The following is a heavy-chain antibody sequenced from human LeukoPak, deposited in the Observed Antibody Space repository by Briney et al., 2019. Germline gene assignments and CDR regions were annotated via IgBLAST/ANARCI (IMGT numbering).Heavy chain of an antibody. Sequence: GGSLRLSCAASGFTFSNAWMHWVRQAPGKGLVWVSRINSVGSSTNYADSVKGRFTISRDNAKNMLYLQMNSLRAEDTAVYYCARVRDYDYVWGRREDAFDIWGQGTVVTVSS. CDR1: GFTFSNAW. D-gene: IGHD3-16*01. CDR3: ARVRDYDYVWGRREDAFDI. CDR2: INSVGSST. V-gene: IGHV3-74*01. J-gene: IGHJ3*02.